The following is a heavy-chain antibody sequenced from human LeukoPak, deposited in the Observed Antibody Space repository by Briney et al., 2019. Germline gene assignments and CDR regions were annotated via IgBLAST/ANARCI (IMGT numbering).Heavy chain of an antibody. D-gene: IGHD2-15*01. J-gene: IGHJ6*03. V-gene: IGHV4-59*01. CDR2: IYYSGST. Sequence: SKTLSLTCTVSGGSISSYYWSWIRQPPGKGLEWIGYIYYSGSTNYNPSLKSRVTISVDTSKNQFSLKLSSVTAAGTAVYYCARGPNGWWLRDGYYYYMDVWGKGATVTVSS. CDR1: GGSISSYY. CDR3: ARGPNGWWLRDGYYYYMDV.